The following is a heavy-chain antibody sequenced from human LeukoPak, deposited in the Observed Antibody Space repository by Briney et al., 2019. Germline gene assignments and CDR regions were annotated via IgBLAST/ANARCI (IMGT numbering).Heavy chain of an antibody. CDR1: GYTFTGYY. D-gene: IGHD2-21*02. Sequence: GASVKVSCKASGYTFTGYYMHWVRQAPGQGLEWMGWINPNSGGANYAQKFQGRVTMTRDTSISTAYMELSRLRSDDTAVYYCARAGDCGGDCYALDYWGQGTLVTVSS. V-gene: IGHV1-2*02. CDR2: INPNSGGA. CDR3: ARAGDCGGDCYALDY. J-gene: IGHJ4*02.